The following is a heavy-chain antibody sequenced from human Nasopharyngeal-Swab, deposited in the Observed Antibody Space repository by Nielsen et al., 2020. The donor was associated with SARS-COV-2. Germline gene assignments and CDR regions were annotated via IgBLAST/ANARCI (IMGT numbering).Heavy chain of an antibody. CDR1: GYTLTSYD. J-gene: IGHJ4*02. CDR3: ARLGASSRMGTMIVVALYYFDY. Sequence: ASVKVSCKASGYTLTSYDINWVRQATGQGLEWMGWMNPNSGNTGYAQKFQGRVTMTRNTSISTAYMELSSLRSEDTAVYYCARLGASSRMGTMIVVALYYFDYWGQGTLVTVSS. D-gene: IGHD3-22*01. CDR2: MNPNSGNT. V-gene: IGHV1-8*01.